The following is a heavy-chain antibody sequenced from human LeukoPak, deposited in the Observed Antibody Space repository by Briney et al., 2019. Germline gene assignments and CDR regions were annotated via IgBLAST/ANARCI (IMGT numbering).Heavy chain of an antibody. V-gene: IGHV1-2*02. D-gene: IGHD3-3*01. Sequence: GASVKVSCKASGYTFTGYYMHWVRQAPGQGLEWMGWINPNSGGTNYAQKFRGRVTMTRDTSISTAYMELSGLRSDDTAVYYCARSISDYDFWSGYYWVEDAFDIWGQGTMVTVSS. J-gene: IGHJ3*02. CDR3: ARSISDYDFWSGYYWVEDAFDI. CDR1: GYTFTGYY. CDR2: INPNSGGT.